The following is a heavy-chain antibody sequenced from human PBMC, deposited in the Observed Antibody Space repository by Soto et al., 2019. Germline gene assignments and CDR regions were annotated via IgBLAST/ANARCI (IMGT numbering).Heavy chain of an antibody. J-gene: IGHJ4*02. CDR2: IYYSGST. Sequence: SETLSLTCTVSGGSISSSSYYWGWIRQPPGKGLEWIGSIYYSGSTYYNPSLKSRVTISVDTSKNQFSLKLSSVTAADTAVYYCARQGVSKQDGFDYWGQGTLATVSS. CDR3: ARQGVSKQDGFDY. D-gene: IGHD3-10*01. CDR1: GGSISSSSYY. V-gene: IGHV4-39*01.